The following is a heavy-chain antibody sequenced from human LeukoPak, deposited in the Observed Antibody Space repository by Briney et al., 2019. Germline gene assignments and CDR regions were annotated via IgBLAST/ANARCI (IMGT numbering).Heavy chain of an antibody. CDR2: ISSSSSYI. Sequence: GGSLRLSCAASGFTFSSYSMNWVRQAPGKGLEWVSSISSSSSYIYYADSVKGRFTISRDNAKNSLYLHMNSLRAEDTAVYYCAGTRTIAEDDYWGQGTLVTVSS. V-gene: IGHV3-21*01. J-gene: IGHJ4*02. CDR3: AGTRTIAEDDY. D-gene: IGHD6-13*01. CDR1: GFTFSSYS.